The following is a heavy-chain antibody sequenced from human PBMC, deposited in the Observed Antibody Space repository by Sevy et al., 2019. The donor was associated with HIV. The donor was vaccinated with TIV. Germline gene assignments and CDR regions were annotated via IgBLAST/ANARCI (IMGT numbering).Heavy chain of an antibody. CDR1: GFTFSSYA. D-gene: IGHD1-26*01. V-gene: IGHV3-23*01. Sequence: GGSLRLSCAASGFTFSSYAMSWVRQAPGKGLEWVSAISGSGGSTYYADSVKGRFTISRDNSKNTLYLQMNSLRAEDTAVYYCAGVVGATTTYYYGMDVWGQGTTVTVSS. J-gene: IGHJ6*02. CDR3: AGVVGATTTYYYGMDV. CDR2: ISGSGGST.